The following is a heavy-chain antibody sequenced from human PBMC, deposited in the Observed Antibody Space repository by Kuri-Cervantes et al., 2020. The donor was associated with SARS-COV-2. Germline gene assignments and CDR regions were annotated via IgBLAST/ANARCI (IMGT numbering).Heavy chain of an antibody. J-gene: IGHJ6*02. CDR3: AREEGSSWSRYYYGMDV. CDR1: GYTFTTYG. D-gene: IGHD6-13*01. Sequence: ASVKVSCKASGYTFTTYGITWVRQAPGQGLEWMGWSSGYNGNTNYAQKLQGRVTMTTDTSTSTAYMELRSLRSDDTAVYYCAREEGSSWSRYYYGMDVWGQGTTVTVSS. CDR2: SSGYNGNT. V-gene: IGHV1-18*01.